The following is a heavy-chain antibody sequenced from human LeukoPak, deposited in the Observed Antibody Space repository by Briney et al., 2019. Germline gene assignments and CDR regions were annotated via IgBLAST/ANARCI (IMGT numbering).Heavy chain of an antibody. CDR1: GGTFSNYV. CDR2: IIPVFGTA. V-gene: IGHV1-69*06. J-gene: IGHJ6*03. Sequence: GASVKVSCKASGGTFSNYVISWVRQAPGQGLEWMGGIIPVFGTANYAEKFQDRVTITADKSTSTAYMELSSLRSEDTAVYYCASLNKQLPRAWPYYYYYMDVWGKGTTVTVSS. D-gene: IGHD6-6*01. CDR3: ASLNKQLPRAWPYYYYYMDV.